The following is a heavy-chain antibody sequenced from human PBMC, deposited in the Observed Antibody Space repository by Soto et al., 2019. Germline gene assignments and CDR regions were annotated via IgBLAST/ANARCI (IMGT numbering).Heavy chain of an antibody. J-gene: IGHJ6*03. Sequence: PSETLSLTCAVYGGSFSGYYWSWIRQPPGKGLEWIGDIYYSGSTNYNPSLKSRVTISVDTSKNQFSLKLSSVTAADTAVYYCASGPPYMDVWGKGTTVTVSS. CDR1: GGSFSGYY. CDR2: IYYSGST. V-gene: IGHV4-59*01. CDR3: ASGPPYMDV.